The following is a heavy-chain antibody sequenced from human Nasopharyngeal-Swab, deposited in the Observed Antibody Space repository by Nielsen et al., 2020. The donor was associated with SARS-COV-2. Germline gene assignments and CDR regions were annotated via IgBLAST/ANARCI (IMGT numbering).Heavy chain of an antibody. Sequence: GESLKISCKGSGYSFTSYWIGWVRQMPGKGLEWMGIIYPGDSDTRYSPSFQGQVTISADKSISTAYLQWSSLKASGTAMYYCARLKPSVVMATTGGWFDPWGQGTLVTVSS. J-gene: IGHJ5*02. CDR1: GYSFTSYW. D-gene: IGHD5-24*01. CDR2: IYPGDSDT. V-gene: IGHV5-51*01. CDR3: ARLKPSVVMATTGGWFDP.